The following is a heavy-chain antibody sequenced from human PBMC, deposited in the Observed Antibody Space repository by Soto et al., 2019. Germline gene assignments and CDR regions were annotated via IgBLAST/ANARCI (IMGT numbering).Heavy chain of an antibody. CDR3: ARAIAVATNDAFDI. CDR2: INAGNGNT. V-gene: IGHV1-3*01. Sequence: GASVKVSCKASGYTFTSYAMHCVRQAPGQRLEWMGWINAGNGNTKYSQKFQGRVTITRDTSASTAYMELSSLRSEDTAVYYCARAIAVATNDAFDIWGQGTMVTVSS. CDR1: GYTFTSYA. D-gene: IGHD6-19*01. J-gene: IGHJ3*02.